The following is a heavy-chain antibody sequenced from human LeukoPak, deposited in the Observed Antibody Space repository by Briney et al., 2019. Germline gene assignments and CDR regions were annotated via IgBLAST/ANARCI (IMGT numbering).Heavy chain of an antibody. D-gene: IGHD6-6*01. Sequence: ASVKVSCKAAGYTSTAYYIHWVRQAPGQGLEWMGWINPNSGGTNSAQKFQGRVTMTRDSSISTAYMEISRLTSDDTAAYHCARVGSITARKNYFDYWGQGTLVTVSS. V-gene: IGHV1-2*02. CDR3: ARVGSITARKNYFDY. J-gene: IGHJ4*02. CDR1: GYTSTAYY. CDR2: INPNSGGT.